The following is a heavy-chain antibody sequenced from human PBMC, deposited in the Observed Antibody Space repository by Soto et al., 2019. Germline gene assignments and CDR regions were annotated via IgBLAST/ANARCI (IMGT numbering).Heavy chain of an antibody. V-gene: IGHV3-53*01. Sequence: GWSLRLSCAASGFTVSNTYMTLVRQPPGKGLECVSVIYTAGGTNYADSVKGRFIISRDNSKNTLYLQMNSLRAEDTAVYYCARALPVAKGGFDPCGQGTLVTVSS. D-gene: IGHD2-2*01. CDR2: IYTAGGT. CDR3: ARALPVAKGGFDP. J-gene: IGHJ5*02. CDR1: GFTVSNTY.